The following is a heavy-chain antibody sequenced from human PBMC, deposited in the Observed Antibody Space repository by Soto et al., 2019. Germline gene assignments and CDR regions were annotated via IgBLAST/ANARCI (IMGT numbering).Heavy chain of an antibody. CDR2: INDRSNYI. D-gene: IGHD2-15*01. Sequence: GGSLRLSCAASGFSFSKCSMNLVRQAPGKGLEWVSSINDRSNYIYYADSVRGRFTISRDNAINSLSLQMNSLRPDDTAVYYCANFPSCSASTGIVYWGRGTLVTVSS. CDR1: GFSFSKCS. CDR3: ANFPSCSASTGIVY. J-gene: IGHJ4*02. V-gene: IGHV3-21*06.